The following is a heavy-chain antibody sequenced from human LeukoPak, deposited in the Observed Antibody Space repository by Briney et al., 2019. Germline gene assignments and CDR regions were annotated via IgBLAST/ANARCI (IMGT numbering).Heavy chain of an antibody. J-gene: IGHJ5*02. CDR2: IIPIFGIA. CDR1: GGTFSSYA. V-gene: IGHV1-69*04. D-gene: IGHD3-22*01. Sequence: SVKVSCKASGGTFSSYAISWARQAPGQGLEWMGRIIPIFGIANYAQKFQGRVTITADKSTSTAYMELSSLRSEDTAVYYCQGEYYDSSGYLNNWFDPWGQGTLVTVSS. CDR3: QGEYYDSSGYLNNWFDP.